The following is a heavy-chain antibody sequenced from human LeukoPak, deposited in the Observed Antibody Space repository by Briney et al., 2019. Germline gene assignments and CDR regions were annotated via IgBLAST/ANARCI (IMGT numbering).Heavy chain of an antibody. Sequence: SETLSLTCAVYGGSLSGYYWSWIRQPPGKGLEWIGEINHSGSTNYNPSLKSRVTISVDTSKNQFSLKLSSVTAADTAVYYCARRGRNYYGSGSYYPPNWFDPWGQGTLVTVSS. J-gene: IGHJ5*02. V-gene: IGHV4-34*01. CDR3: ARRGRNYYGSGSYYPPNWFDP. CDR1: GGSLSGYY. D-gene: IGHD3-10*01. CDR2: INHSGST.